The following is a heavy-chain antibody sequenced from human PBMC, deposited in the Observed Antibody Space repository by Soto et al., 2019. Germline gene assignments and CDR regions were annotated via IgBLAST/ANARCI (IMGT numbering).Heavy chain of an antibody. CDR3: AKDRITMVRGYFDY. D-gene: IGHD3-10*01. J-gene: IGHJ4*02. Sequence: PWGSLRLSCAASGFTLRSYAMSWVRQAPGKGLEWVSAISGSGGSTYYADSVKGRFTISRDNSKNTLYLQMNSLRAEDTAVYYCAKDRITMVRGYFDYWGQGTLVTVSS. CDR1: GFTLRSYA. V-gene: IGHV3-23*01. CDR2: ISGSGGST.